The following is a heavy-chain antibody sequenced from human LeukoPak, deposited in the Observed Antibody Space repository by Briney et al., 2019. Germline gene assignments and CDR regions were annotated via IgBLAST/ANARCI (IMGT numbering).Heavy chain of an antibody. Sequence: SETLSLTCTVSGGSISSCYWSWIRQPPGKGLEWIGYIYYSGSTNYNPSLKSRVTISVDTSKNQFSLKLSSVTAADTAVYYCARGYDFWSGYYTPHYYYYYMDVWGKGTTVTVSS. CDR3: ARGYDFWSGYYTPHYYYYYMDV. J-gene: IGHJ6*03. D-gene: IGHD3-3*01. CDR2: IYYSGST. CDR1: GGSISSCY. V-gene: IGHV4-59*01.